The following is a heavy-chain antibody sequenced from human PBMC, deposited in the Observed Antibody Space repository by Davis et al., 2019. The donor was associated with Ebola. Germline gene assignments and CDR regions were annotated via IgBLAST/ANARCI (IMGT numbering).Heavy chain of an antibody. D-gene: IGHD4-11*01. CDR2: INHSGST. V-gene: IGHV4-34*01. Sequence: SETLSLTCAVYGGSFSGYYWSWIRQPPGKGLEWIGEINHSGSTNYNPSLKSRVTISVDTSKNQFSLKLSSVTAADTAVYYCARVRKPTVTTLWLIGMDVWGQGTTVTVSS. J-gene: IGHJ6*02. CDR1: GGSFSGYY. CDR3: ARVRKPTVTTLWLIGMDV.